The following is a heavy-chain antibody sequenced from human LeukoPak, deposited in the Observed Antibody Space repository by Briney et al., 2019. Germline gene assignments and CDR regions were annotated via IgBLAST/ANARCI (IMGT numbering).Heavy chain of an antibody. CDR3: LYYYDSSGYLNSAF. V-gene: IGHV3-15*07. J-gene: IGHJ4*02. D-gene: IGHD3-22*01. CDR2: IKSKTDGGTT. Sequence: GGSLRLSCAASGFTFSNDWMNWVRQAPGKGLEWVGRIKSKTDGGTTDYAAPVKGRFTISRDDSKNTLYLQMNSLKTEDTAVYYCLYYYDSSGYLNSAFWGQGTLVTVSS. CDR1: GFTFSNDW.